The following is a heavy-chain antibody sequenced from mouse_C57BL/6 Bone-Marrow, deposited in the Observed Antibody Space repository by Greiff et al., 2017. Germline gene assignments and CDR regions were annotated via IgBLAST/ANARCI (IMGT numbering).Heavy chain of an antibody. Sequence: QVQLQQPGAELVKPGASVKMSCKASGYTFTSYWITWVKQRPGQGLEWIGDIYPTSGRTNYNEKFKSKAILTVDTSSNTAYMQLSSLTSVDSAVFYCAGAGPLGRGFDDWGQGTTLTVSS. CDR3: AGAGPLGRGFDD. D-gene: IGHD4-1*01. CDR2: IYPTSGRT. J-gene: IGHJ2*01. V-gene: IGHV1-55*01. CDR1: GYTFTSYW.